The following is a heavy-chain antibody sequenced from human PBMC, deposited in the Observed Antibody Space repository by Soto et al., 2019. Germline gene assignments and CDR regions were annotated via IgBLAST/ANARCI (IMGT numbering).Heavy chain of an antibody. CDR2: IYPGDSDT. V-gene: IGHV5-51*01. CDR3: ARHTKVPSIFYDYYYYYMDV. CDR1: GYRFTSYW. D-gene: IGHD1-1*01. J-gene: IGHJ6*03. Sequence: GESLKISCKGSGYRFTSYWIGWVRQMPGKGLEWMGIIYPGDSDTRYSPSFQGQVTISADKSISTASLQWSSLKASDTAMYYCARHTKVPSIFYDYYYYYMDVWGKGTTVTVSS.